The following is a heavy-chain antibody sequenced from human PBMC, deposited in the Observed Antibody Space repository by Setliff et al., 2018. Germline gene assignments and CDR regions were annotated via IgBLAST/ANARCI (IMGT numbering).Heavy chain of an antibody. J-gene: IGHJ4*01. D-gene: IGHD1-1*01. CDR3: ARSDDNFQYPDY. Sequence: SETLSLTCTVSGGSISSGGYYWSWIRQHPGKGLEWIGYIYYSGSTYYNPSLKSRVTISVDKSKNQFSLQLTSVTAADTAIYYCARSDDNFQYPDYWGQGTLVTVSS. CDR1: GGSISSGGYY. CDR2: IYYSGST. V-gene: IGHV4-31*03.